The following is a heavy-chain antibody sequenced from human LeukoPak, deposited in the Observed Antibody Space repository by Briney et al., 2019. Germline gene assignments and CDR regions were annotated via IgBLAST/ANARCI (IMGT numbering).Heavy chain of an antibody. CDR2: ISGSGGTT. V-gene: IGHV3-23*01. CDR1: GFSFSSYA. Sequence: GGSLRLSCAASGFSFSSYAMSWVRQAPGKGLEWVSAISGSGGTTYYADSVKGRFTISRDNSKNTLYPQMNSLRVEDTAVYYCAKVGATLYYFDYWGQGSLVTVSS. J-gene: IGHJ4*02. D-gene: IGHD1-26*01. CDR3: AKVGATLYYFDY.